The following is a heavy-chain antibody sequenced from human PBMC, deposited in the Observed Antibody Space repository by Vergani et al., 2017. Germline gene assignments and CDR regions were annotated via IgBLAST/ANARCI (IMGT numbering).Heavy chain of an antibody. CDR3: AKCKIETEGYNFELIFDS. CDR1: GFTFRSHG. CDR2: IRYDESRK. J-gene: IGHJ5*01. D-gene: IGHD1-1*01. Sequence: QVRLVESGGGVVQPGGSLRLSCAASGFTFRSHGMHWVRQAPGKGLEWVTYIRYDESRKYYGDSVKGRFTISRDNSANMLHLQANSLRAEDTAVYYCAKCKIETEGYNFELIFDSWGPGTQVTVSS. V-gene: IGHV3-30*02.